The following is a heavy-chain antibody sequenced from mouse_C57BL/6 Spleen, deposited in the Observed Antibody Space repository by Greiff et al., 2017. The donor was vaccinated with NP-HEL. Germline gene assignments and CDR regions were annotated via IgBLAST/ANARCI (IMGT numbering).Heavy chain of an antibody. D-gene: IGHD2-4*01. CDR1: GYTFTDYY. Sequence: VQLQQSGPVLVKPGASVKMSCKASGYTFTDYYMNWVKQSHGKSLEWIGVINPYNGGTSYNQKFKGKATLTVDKSSSTAYMELNSLTSEDSAVYYCAREEYDYPYYFDYWGQGTTLTVSS. CDR3: AREEYDYPYYFDY. J-gene: IGHJ2*01. CDR2: INPYNGGT. V-gene: IGHV1-19*01.